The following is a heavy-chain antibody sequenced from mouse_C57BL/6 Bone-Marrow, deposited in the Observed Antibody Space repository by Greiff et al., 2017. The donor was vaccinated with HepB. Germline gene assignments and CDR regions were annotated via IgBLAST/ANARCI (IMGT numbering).Heavy chain of an antibody. J-gene: IGHJ3*01. CDR3: ARRGDYYGSSYPAWFAY. CDR2: ISGGGGNT. CDR1: GFTFSSYT. V-gene: IGHV5-9*01. D-gene: IGHD1-1*01. Sequence: EVMLVESGGGLVKPGGSLKLSCAASGFTFSSYTMSWVRQTPEKRLEWVATISGGGGNTYYPDSVKGRFTISSDNAKNTLYLQMSSLRSEDTALYYCARRGDYYGSSYPAWFAYWGQGTLVTVSA.